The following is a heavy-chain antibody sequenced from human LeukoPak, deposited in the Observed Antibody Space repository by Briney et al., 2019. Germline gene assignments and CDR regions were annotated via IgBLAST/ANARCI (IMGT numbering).Heavy chain of an antibody. Sequence: GGSLRLSCAASGFTFSSYSMKWVRQAPGKGLEWVSYVSSSGTTTYYADSVKGRFTISRDNGKNLVSLQMNSLRDEDTAVYYCARADRDGNKRFLDWGQGTLVTVSS. J-gene: IGHJ4*02. D-gene: IGHD5-24*01. V-gene: IGHV3-48*02. CDR3: ARADRDGNKRFLD. CDR2: VSSSGTTT. CDR1: GFTFSSYS.